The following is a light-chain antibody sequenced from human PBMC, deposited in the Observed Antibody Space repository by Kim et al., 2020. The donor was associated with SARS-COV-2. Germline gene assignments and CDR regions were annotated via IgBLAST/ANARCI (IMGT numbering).Light chain of an antibody. Sequence: EIVMTQSPATLSVSPGERATLSCRASQTVSNNLAWYQQKPGQAPRLLIYSASTRATGIPARFSGSGSGTEFTLTISSLQSEDFAVYYCQHYNNWPPWTFGQGTKVEIK. CDR3: QHYNNWPPWT. CDR2: SAS. CDR1: QTVSNN. V-gene: IGKV3-15*01. J-gene: IGKJ1*01.